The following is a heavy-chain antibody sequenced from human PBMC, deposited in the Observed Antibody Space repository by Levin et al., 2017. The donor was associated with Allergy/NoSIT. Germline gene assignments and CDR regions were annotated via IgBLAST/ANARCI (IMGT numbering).Heavy chain of an antibody. CDR3: ARHQLPNYYGMAV. J-gene: IGHJ6*02. CDR1: GYTXTSXG. D-gene: IGHD2-2*01. CDR2: ISAFNDKT. V-gene: IGHV1-18*01. Sequence: ASVKVSCKASGYTXTSXGISXVXXXXXXGLEWMGWISAFNDKTDYIQKFQGRVTMTTDSSTNTAYMELRGLKSDDTAVYYCARHQLPNYYGMAVWGQGTTVTVSS.